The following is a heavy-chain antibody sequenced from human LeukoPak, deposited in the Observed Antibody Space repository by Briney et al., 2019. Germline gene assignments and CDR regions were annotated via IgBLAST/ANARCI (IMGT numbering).Heavy chain of an antibody. J-gene: IGHJ4*02. CDR2: ISATGGST. CDR3: AKGSPLVLWYYFDY. Sequence: GGSLRLSCAASGFTFSSYGITWVRQAPGKGLEWVSTISATGGSTYYADSVKGRFTISRDNSKDTLYLQMNSLRAEDTAVYYCAKGSPLVLWYYFDYWGQGTLVTVSS. V-gene: IGHV3-23*01. CDR1: GFTFSSYG. D-gene: IGHD6-6*01.